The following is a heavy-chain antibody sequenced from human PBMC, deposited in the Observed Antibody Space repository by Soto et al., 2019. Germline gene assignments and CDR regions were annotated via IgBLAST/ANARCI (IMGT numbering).Heavy chain of an antibody. CDR1: GYNLINNG. J-gene: IGHJ6*02. D-gene: IGHD6-19*01. CDR3: AIPASIAVGGFYYGMDV. CDR2: ISGYNGNT. Sequence: QVHLVQSGAEVRKPGASVKVSCKASGYNLINNGMSWVRQAPGQGLEWMGWISGYNGNTYYAQKFQGRVTMTTDTSTTTAYMELRSLRSDDTAVYYCAIPASIAVGGFYYGMDVWGQGTTVTVSS. V-gene: IGHV1-18*01.